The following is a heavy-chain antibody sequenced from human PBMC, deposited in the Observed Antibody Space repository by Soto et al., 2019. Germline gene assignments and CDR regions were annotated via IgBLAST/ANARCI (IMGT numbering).Heavy chain of an antibody. CDR2: ISGGGGIT. CDR3: AKASLEAPRTYDY. CDR1: GFTFSSYA. J-gene: IGHJ4*02. V-gene: IGHV3-23*01. Sequence: EVQLLESGGGLVQPGGSLRLSCAASGFTFSSYAMSWVRQAPGKGPECVSAISGGGGITYYADSVKGRFTISRDNSKSTLYLQMHSLRAEDTAVYYCAKASLEAPRTYDYWGQGTLVTVSS. D-gene: IGHD1-1*01.